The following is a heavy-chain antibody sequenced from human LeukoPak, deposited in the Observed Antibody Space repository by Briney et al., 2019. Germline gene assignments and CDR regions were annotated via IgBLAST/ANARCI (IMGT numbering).Heavy chain of an antibody. D-gene: IGHD1/OR15-1a*01. V-gene: IGHV4-34*01. CDR1: GGSFSGYY. J-gene: IGHJ6*02. CDR2: INHSGNT. CDR3: ARVEHHFYDMDV. Sequence: SETLSLTCAVYGGSFSGYYWSWIRQPPGEGLEWIGEINHSGNTNYNPSLKSRVTISVDTSRNQFSLRLSSVTAADTAVYYCARVEHHFYDMDVWGQGTTV.